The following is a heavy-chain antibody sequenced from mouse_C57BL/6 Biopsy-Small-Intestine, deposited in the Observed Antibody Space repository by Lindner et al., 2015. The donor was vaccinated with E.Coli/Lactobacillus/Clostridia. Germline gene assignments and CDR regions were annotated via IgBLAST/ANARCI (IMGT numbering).Heavy chain of an antibody. CDR3: ARSGNYYGTSRDYFDV. J-gene: IGHJ1*03. D-gene: IGHD1-1*01. Sequence: VQLQESGAELVKPGASVKISCKTSGYAFSSYWINWVRQRPGKGLEWIGQIYPGNGDTNYNGKFKGKATLTADKSSTTAYMQLSSLTSEDSAVYFCARSGNYYGTSRDYFDVWGTGTTVTVSS. CDR2: IYPGNGDT. CDR1: GYAFSSYW. V-gene: IGHV1-80*01.